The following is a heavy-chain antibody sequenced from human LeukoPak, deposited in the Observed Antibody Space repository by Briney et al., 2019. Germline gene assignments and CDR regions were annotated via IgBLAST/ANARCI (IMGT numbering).Heavy chain of an antibody. V-gene: IGHV4-39*01. D-gene: IGHD2-21*01. Sequence: SETLSLTCTVSGGSISSSSYYWGWIRQTPGKGLEWIGSIYYSGSTYYNPSLKSRVTISVDTSKNQFSLKLSSVTAADTAVYYCARRVVAIYYFDYWGQGTLVTVSS. CDR3: ARRVVAIYYFDY. CDR2: IYYSGST. CDR1: GGSISSSSYY. J-gene: IGHJ4*02.